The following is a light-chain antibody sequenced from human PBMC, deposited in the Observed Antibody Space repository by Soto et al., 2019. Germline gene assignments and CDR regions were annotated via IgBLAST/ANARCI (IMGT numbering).Light chain of an antibody. CDR1: SGHSSYA. CDR3: QAWGTSAV. CDR2: VKSDGSH. J-gene: IGLJ7*01. Sequence: QLVLTQSPSASASLGASVKLTCTLSSGHSSYAIAWYQQQPERGPRFLMKVKSDGSHNKGDGIPDRFSGSSSGAERHLTISSLQSEDEGDYYCQAWGTSAVFGGGTQLNVL. V-gene: IGLV4-69*01.